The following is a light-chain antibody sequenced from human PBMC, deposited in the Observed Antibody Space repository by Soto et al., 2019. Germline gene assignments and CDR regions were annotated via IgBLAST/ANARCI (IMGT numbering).Light chain of an antibody. Sequence: QSVLTQPASVSRSPGQSITISCTGTSSDVGGYNYVSWYQQHPGTAPKLMIYEVSNRPSGVSNRFSGSKSGNTASLTISGLQAEDEADYYCSSYTSSITYVFGTGSKVTVL. J-gene: IGLJ1*01. CDR1: SSDVGGYNY. CDR3: SSYTSSITYV. CDR2: EVS. V-gene: IGLV2-14*01.